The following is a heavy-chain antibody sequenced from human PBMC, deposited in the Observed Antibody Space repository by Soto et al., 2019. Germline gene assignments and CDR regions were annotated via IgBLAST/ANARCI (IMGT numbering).Heavy chain of an antibody. CDR2: LESTESGGAT. V-gene: IGHV3-15*04. CDR1: GIILSDTW. Sequence: GGSLRLSCAASGIILSDTWMNWVRQAPGKGLEWVGRLESTESGGATDFASTVKGRFTVSRDDSKNTLSLHMTSLQPEDTALYYCVAESHVTPYYLENWGQGALVT. CDR3: VAESHVTPYYLEN. D-gene: IGHD1-26*01. J-gene: IGHJ4*02.